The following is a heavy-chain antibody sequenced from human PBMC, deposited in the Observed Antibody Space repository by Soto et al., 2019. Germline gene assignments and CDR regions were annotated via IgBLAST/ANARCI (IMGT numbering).Heavy chain of an antibody. D-gene: IGHD1-7*01. V-gene: IGHV4-59*01. CDR2: IYYSGST. Sequence: QVQLQESGPGLVKPSETLSLTCTVSGGSISSYYWSWIRQPPGKGLEWIGYIYYSGSTIYNPSLKSRVTISVDTSKNQFSLKLSSVTAADTAVYYCARRAGTTFGMDVWGQGTTVTVSS. J-gene: IGHJ6*02. CDR3: ARRAGTTFGMDV. CDR1: GGSISSYY.